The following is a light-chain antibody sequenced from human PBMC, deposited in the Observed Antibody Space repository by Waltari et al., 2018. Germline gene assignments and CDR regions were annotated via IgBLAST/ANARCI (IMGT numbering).Light chain of an antibody. CDR2: DAS. Sequence: DIQITQSPSSLSASVGDRVTITCQASQDVNIFLNWYQHKPGKAPKLLIYDASNLQTGVPSRFSGTGSGTDFTFSITSLQPEDIATYYCQQSDALPFTFGPGTNVDIK. CDR1: QDVNIF. J-gene: IGKJ3*01. V-gene: IGKV1-33*01. CDR3: QQSDALPFT.